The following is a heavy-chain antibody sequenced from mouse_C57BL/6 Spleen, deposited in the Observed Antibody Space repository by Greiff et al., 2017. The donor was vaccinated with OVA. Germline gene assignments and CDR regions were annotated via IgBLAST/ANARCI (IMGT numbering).Heavy chain of an antibody. D-gene: IGHD2-2*01. J-gene: IGHJ2*01. Sequence: VKLQQPGAELVKPGASVKLSCKASGYTFTSYWMHWVKQRPGQGLEWIGMIHPNSGSTNYNEKFKSKATLTVDKSSSTAYMQLSSLTSEDSAVYYCANSMVTTRNFDYWGQGTTLTVSS. CDR2: IHPNSGST. V-gene: IGHV1-64*01. CDR3: ANSMVTTRNFDY. CDR1: GYTFTSYW.